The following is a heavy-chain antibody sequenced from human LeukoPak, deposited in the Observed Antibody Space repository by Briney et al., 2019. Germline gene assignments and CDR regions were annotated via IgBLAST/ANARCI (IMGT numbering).Heavy chain of an antibody. D-gene: IGHD3-22*01. V-gene: IGHV3-23*01. Sequence: PGGSLRLSCAVSGITLSNYGMSRVRQAPGKGLEWVAGISDSGGRTNYADSVKGRFTISRDNPKNTIYLQMNSLRAEDTAVYFCAKRGFVIRVILVGFHKEAYYFDSWGQGALVTVSS. J-gene: IGHJ4*02. CDR1: GITLSNYG. CDR3: AKRGFVIRVILVGFHKEAYYFDS. CDR2: ISDSGGRT.